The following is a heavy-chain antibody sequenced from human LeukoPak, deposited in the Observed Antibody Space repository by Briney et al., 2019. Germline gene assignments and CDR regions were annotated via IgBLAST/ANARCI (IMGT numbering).Heavy chain of an antibody. CDR1: GYTFTSYG. V-gene: IGHV1-46*01. CDR3: ARVSYDILTGYGQLYYYYYMDV. D-gene: IGHD3-9*01. J-gene: IGHJ6*03. CDR2: INPNGGST. Sequence: ASVKVSCKASGYTFTSYGISWVRQAPGQGLEWMGIINPNGGSTSYAQKFQGRVTMTRDMSTSTAYMELSSLRSEDTAVYYCARVSYDILTGYGQLYYYYYMDVWGKGTTVTVSS.